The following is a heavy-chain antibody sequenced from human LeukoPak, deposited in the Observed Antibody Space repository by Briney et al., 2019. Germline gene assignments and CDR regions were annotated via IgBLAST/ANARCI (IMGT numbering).Heavy chain of an antibody. CDR3: ARFGYYDSTLAFDY. V-gene: IGHV4-59*01. CDR2: IYYSGST. D-gene: IGHD3-22*01. Sequence: PSETLSLTCTVSGGSISSYYWSWIRQPPGKGLEWIGYIYYSGSTNYNPSLKSRVTISVDTSKNQFSLKLSSVTAADTAVYYCARFGYYDSTLAFDYWGQGTLVTVFS. CDR1: GGSISSYY. J-gene: IGHJ4*02.